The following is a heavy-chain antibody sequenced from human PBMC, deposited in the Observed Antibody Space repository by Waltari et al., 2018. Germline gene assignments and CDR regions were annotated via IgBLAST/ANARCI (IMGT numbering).Heavy chain of an antibody. CDR3: ARSLAVAGQNFNWYFDL. CDR2: IYPGDSDT. Sequence: EVQLVQSGAEVKKPGESLKISCKGSGYSFTSYWIGWVRQMPGKGLEWMGIIYPGDSDTRYSPSFQGQVTISADKSSSTAYLQWSSLKASDTAMYYCARSLAVAGQNFNWYFDLWGRGTLVTVSS. CDR1: GYSFTSYW. J-gene: IGHJ2*01. V-gene: IGHV5-51*03. D-gene: IGHD6-19*01.